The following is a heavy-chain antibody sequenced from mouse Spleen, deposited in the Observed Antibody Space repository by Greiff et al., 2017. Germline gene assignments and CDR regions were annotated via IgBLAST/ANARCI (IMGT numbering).Heavy chain of an antibody. CDR1: GYTFTSYW. V-gene: IGHV1-7*01. J-gene: IGHJ1*01. CDR2: INPSSGYT. D-gene: IGHD1-1*01. CDR3: AREVTTVARYFDV. Sequence: VKLMESGAELAKPGASVKLSCKASGYTFTSYWMHWVKQRPGQGLEWIGYINPSSGYTKYNQKFKDKATLTADKSSSTAYMQLSSLTYEDSAVYYCAREVTTVARYFDVWGAGTTVTVSS.